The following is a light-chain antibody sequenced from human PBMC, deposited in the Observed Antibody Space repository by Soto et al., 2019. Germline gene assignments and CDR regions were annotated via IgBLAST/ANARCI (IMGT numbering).Light chain of an antibody. CDR2: AVS. CDR1: SSDVGNYDY. V-gene: IGLV2-14*03. CDR3: TSYTPSSTYV. J-gene: IGLJ1*01. Sequence: QSALTQPASVSGSPGQSITISCTGTSSDVGNYDYVSWYQQYPGKAPKLMIYAVSRRPSGVSNRFSGSKSGNTASLTISGCQAEDEADYYCTSYTPSSTYVFGTGTKVTVL.